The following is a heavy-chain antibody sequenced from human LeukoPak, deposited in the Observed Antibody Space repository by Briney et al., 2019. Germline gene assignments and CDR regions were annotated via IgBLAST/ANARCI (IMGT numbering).Heavy chain of an antibody. CDR1: GGSISSSSYY. CDR3: ARSQQWLVPFDY. J-gene: IGHJ4*02. V-gene: IGHV4-39*01. CDR2: IYYSGST. D-gene: IGHD6-19*01. Sequence: SETLSLTCTVSGGSISSSSYYWGWIRQPPGKGLEWIGIIYYSGSTYYNPSLKSRVTISVDTSKNQFSLKLSSVTAADMAVYYCARSQQWLVPFDYWGQGTLVTVSS.